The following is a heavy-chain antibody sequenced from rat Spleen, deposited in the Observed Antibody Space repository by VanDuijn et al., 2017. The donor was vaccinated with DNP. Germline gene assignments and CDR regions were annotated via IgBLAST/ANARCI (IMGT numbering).Heavy chain of an antibody. CDR1: GFSLTSYN. CDR3: TRDDIGTTRFDY. J-gene: IGHJ2*01. Sequence: QVQLEESGPGLMQPSETLSLTCTVSGFSLTSYNVHWVRQPAGKGLEWMGIMWTGGSTDYNSALKSRLSISRDTSKSQVFLKMNRLQTEDTAIYFCTRDDIGTTRFDYWGQGVMVTVSS. V-gene: IGHV2-30*01. CDR2: MWTGGST. D-gene: IGHD1-5*01.